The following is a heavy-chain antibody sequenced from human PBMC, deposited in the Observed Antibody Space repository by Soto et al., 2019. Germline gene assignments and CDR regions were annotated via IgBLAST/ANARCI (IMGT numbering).Heavy chain of an antibody. J-gene: IGHJ4*02. CDR2: IKEDGSEE. CDR1: GFIFSSYW. D-gene: IGHD3-10*01. CDR3: ATDYRAY. V-gene: IGHV3-7*01. Sequence: EVQLTESGGGLVQPGGSLRLSCAASGFIFSSYWMTWVRQAPGKGLEWVANIKEDGSEEYYVDSVKGRFTISRDNAKDSLYLQMNSLRAEDTAVYYCATDYRAYWGQGTLVTVSS.